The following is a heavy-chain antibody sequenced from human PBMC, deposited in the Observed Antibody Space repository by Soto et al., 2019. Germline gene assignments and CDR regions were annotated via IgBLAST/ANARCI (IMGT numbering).Heavy chain of an antibody. V-gene: IGHV3-23*01. D-gene: IGHD1-26*01. CDR3: AKRGTMGGFDS. J-gene: IGHJ4*02. Sequence: EVQLLESGGGLVQPGGSLRLSCAASGFTFSSYAMSWVRQAPGKGLEWLAGITFRGDYTYYADSVKGRFTLSRDNSRNRLDLQMNSLKVEDTALYYCAKRGTMGGFDSWGQGTPLTVSS. CDR1: GFTFSSYA. CDR2: ITFRGDYT.